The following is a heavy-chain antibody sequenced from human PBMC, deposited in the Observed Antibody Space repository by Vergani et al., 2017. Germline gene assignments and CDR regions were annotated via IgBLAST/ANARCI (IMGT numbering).Heavy chain of an antibody. CDR3: AKVPSSGSRVNWFDP. V-gene: IGHV3-13*04. Sequence: EVQLVESGGGLVQPGGSLRLSCAASGFTFSSYDMHWVRQATGKGLEWVSAIGTAGDTYYPGSVKGRFTISRDNSKNTLYLQMNSLRAEDAALYYCAKVPSSGSRVNWFDPWGQGTLVTVSS. J-gene: IGHJ5*02. CDR1: GFTFSSYD. D-gene: IGHD3-10*01. CDR2: IGTAGDT.